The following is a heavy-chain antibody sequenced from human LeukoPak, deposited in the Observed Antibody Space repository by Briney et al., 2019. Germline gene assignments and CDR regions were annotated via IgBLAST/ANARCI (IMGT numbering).Heavy chain of an antibody. CDR2: ILHNGDST. V-gene: IGHV3-23*01. CDR3: GRDLGGRSGY. CDR1: GFTCSTYV. D-gene: IGHD1-26*01. J-gene: IGHJ4*02. Sequence: QSGGSLRLSCAASGFTCSTYVMSWVRQAPGKGLEWLSLILHNGDSTNYADSVKGRFSISRDNAKNTLYLQMNSLRAEDTAVYYCGRDLGGRSGYWGQGTLVTVSS.